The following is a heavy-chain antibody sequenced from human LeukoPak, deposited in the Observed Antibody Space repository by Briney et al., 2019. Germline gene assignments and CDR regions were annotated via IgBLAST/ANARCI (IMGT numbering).Heavy chain of an antibody. J-gene: IGHJ4*02. CDR1: GGSISSYY. Sequence: SETLSLTCTVSGGSISSYYWSWIRQHPGKGLEWIGYIYYSGSTYYNPSLKSRVTISVDTSKNQFSLKLSSVTAADTAVYYCARVEVEYCSSTSCYSGDYWGQGTLVTVSS. CDR2: IYYSGST. V-gene: IGHV4-59*06. D-gene: IGHD2-2*01. CDR3: ARVEVEYCSSTSCYSGDY.